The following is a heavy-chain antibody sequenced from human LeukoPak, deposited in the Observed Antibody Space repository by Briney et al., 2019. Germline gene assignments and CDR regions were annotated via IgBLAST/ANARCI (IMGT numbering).Heavy chain of an antibody. J-gene: IGHJ4*02. D-gene: IGHD3-3*01. V-gene: IGHV3-66*01. Sequence: VQPGRSLRLSCAASGFTVSSNYMSWVRQAPGKGLEWVSVINSGGSTYYADSVKGRFTISRDNSKSTLYLQMNSLRAEDTAVYYCARGLWSGYRFDYWGQGTLVTVSS. CDR1: GFTVSSNY. CDR2: INSGGST. CDR3: ARGLWSGYRFDY.